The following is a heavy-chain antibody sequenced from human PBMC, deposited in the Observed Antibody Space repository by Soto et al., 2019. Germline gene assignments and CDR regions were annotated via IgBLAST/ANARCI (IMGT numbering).Heavy chain of an antibody. J-gene: IGHJ4*02. CDR2: ISGSGGTK. CDR3: AKGQYPSQR. Sequence: EVPLLESGGGLVQPGGSLRLSCAASGFTFSTYAMSWVRQAPGKGLEWVSGISGSGGTKYYADSVKGRFTISRDNSKNTLYLQMDSLRAEDTAVYYCAKGQYPSQRWGQGTLVTVSS. V-gene: IGHV3-23*01. D-gene: IGHD2-2*02. CDR1: GFTFSTYA.